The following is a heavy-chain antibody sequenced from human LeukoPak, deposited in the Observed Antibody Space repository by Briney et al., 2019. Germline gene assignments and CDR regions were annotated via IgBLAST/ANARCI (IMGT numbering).Heavy chain of an antibody. Sequence: GGSLRLSSAASGFTFSSYGMHWVRQAPGKGLEWVAVISYDGSNKYYADSVKGRFTISRDNSKNTLYLQMNSLRAEDTAVYYCAKIGIVGATIDYWGQGTLVTVSS. J-gene: IGHJ4*02. D-gene: IGHD1-26*01. CDR1: GFTFSSYG. CDR3: AKIGIVGATIDY. CDR2: ISYDGSNK. V-gene: IGHV3-30*18.